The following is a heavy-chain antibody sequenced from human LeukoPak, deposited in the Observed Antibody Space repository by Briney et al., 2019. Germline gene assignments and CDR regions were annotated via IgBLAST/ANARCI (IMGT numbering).Heavy chain of an antibody. CDR1: GGSVSSGGYY. Sequence: SQTLSLTCTVSGGSVSSGGYYWRWIRHPPGKDLQWIGYNYHSGRTYYNPSLKSRVTIAVDRSKSQFCLKLSAVTAADTAVYYCARTVRFLEWLVSQPENSVYYWGQGTLVTVSA. J-gene: IGHJ4*02. D-gene: IGHD3-3*01. V-gene: IGHV4-30-2*01. CDR2: NYHSGRT. CDR3: ARTVRFLEWLVSQPENSVYY.